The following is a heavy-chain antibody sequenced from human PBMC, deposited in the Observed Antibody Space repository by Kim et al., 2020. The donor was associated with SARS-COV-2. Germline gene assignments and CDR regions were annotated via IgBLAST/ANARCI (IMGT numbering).Heavy chain of an antibody. V-gene: IGHV4-34*01. D-gene: IGHD3-10*01. CDR2: INHSGST. J-gene: IGHJ4*01. CDR1: GGSFSGYY. CDR3: ARGITMVRGVITHFDY. Sequence: SETLSLTCAVYGGSFSGYYWSWIRQPPGKGLEWIGEINHSGSTNYNPSLKSRVTISVDTSKNQFSLKLSSVTAADTAVYYCARGITMVRGVITHFDYWG.